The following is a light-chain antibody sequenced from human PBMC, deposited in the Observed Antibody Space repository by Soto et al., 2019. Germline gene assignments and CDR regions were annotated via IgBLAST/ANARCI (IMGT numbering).Light chain of an antibody. CDR3: QQYSNWPLT. J-gene: IGKJ4*01. Sequence: EIVMTQSPATLSVSPGERATLSCRASQSVSSNLAWYQQKPGQAPRLLIYGASTRATTIPARFSGSGSGKEFILTISSLQSEDFAVYYCQQYSNWPLTFGGGTKVEIK. CDR2: GAS. CDR1: QSVSSN. V-gene: IGKV3-15*01.